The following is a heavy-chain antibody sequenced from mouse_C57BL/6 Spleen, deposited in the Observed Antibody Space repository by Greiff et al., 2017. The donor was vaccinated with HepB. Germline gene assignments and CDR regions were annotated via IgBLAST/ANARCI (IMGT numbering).Heavy chain of an antibody. CDR3: ARLPYYYGSRLYAMDY. Sequence: QVQLQQPGAELVKPGASVKMSCKASGYTFTSYWITWVKQRPGQGLEWIGDIYPGSGSTNYNEKFESKATLTVDTSSSTAYMQLSSLTSEDSAVYYCARLPYYYGSRLYAMDYWGQGTSVTVSS. D-gene: IGHD1-1*01. CDR2: IYPGSGST. J-gene: IGHJ4*01. CDR1: GYTFTSYW. V-gene: IGHV1-55*01.